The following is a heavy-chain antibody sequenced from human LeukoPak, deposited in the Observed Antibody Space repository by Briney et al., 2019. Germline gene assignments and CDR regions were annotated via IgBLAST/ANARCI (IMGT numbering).Heavy chain of an antibody. Sequence: GGSLRLSCAASGFTFSSYAMHWVRQAPGKGLEWVAVISYDASNKYYTDSVKGRFTISRDNTKNMLYLQMDSLRVEDTAVYHCAREKYGGVYFDYWGQGTLVTVSS. J-gene: IGHJ4*02. CDR3: AREKYGGVYFDY. CDR1: GFTFSSYA. CDR2: ISYDASNK. V-gene: IGHV3-30-3*01. D-gene: IGHD4-23*01.